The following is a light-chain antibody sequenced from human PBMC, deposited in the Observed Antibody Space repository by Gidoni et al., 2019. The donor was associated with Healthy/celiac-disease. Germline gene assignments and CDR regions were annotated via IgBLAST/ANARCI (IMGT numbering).Light chain of an antibody. J-gene: IGKJ4*01. CDR2: DAS. Sequence: EIVLTQYPDTLSLSPGERATLSCRASQSVSSYLAWYQQKPCQAPSLLIYDASNRATGIPARFSGSGSGTDFTLTISCLEPEDFAVYYCQQRSNWPPGLTFGGGTKVEIK. CDR3: QQRSNWPPGLT. V-gene: IGKV3-11*01. CDR1: QSVSSY.